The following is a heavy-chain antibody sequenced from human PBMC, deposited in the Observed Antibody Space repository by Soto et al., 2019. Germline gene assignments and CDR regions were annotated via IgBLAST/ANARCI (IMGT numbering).Heavy chain of an antibody. V-gene: IGHV3-30-3*01. J-gene: IGHJ5*02. CDR2: ISYDGSNK. CDR1: GFTFSSYA. D-gene: IGHD2-2*02. Sequence: QVQLVESGGGVVQPGRSLRLSCAASGFTFSSYAMHWVRQAPGKGLEWVAVISYDGSNKYYADSVKGRFTISRDNSKNTLYLQMNSLRAEDTAVYYCARDPDCSSTSCYKGWFDPWGQGTLVTVSS. CDR3: ARDPDCSSTSCYKGWFDP.